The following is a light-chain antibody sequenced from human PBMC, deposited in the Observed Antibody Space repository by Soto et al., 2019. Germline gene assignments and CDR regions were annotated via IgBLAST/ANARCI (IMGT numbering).Light chain of an antibody. CDR2: GAS. Sequence: ETVLTQSPGTLSLSPGERATLSCRASQSVSSSYLAWYQQKPGQAPRLLIYGASSRATGIPDRFSGSGSGTDFTLTISRLEPEDFAVYYCQQYVSSLWTFGQGTKVEIK. CDR1: QSVSSSY. CDR3: QQYVSSLWT. J-gene: IGKJ1*01. V-gene: IGKV3-20*01.